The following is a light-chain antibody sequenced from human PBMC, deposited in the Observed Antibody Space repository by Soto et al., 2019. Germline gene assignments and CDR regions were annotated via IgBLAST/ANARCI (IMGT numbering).Light chain of an antibody. CDR3: LQTYSTWT. V-gene: IGKV1-39*01. CDR2: AAS. J-gene: IGKJ1*01. Sequence: DIQMTQSPTSLSASVGDRVTVTCRASQSIGNNLSWYQQKPGKAPRLLIYAASSLQSGVPSRFSGSGSGTDFTLTISSLQPEDFSTYFCLQTYSTWTFGQGTKVEIK. CDR1: QSIGNN.